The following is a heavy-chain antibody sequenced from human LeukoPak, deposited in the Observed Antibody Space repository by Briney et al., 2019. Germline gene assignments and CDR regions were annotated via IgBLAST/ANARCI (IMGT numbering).Heavy chain of an antibody. CDR1: GFTFSNYA. J-gene: IGHJ6*03. V-gene: IGHV3-23*01. D-gene: IGHD5-18*01. Sequence: GGSLRLSCAASGFTFSNYAMSWVRQAPGKGLEWVSTFSFNGVTTYYADSAKGRFTISRDNFKNTVYLQMNNLRAEDTAVYYCAKGGYSSGRYFYYYMDVWGEGTTVTVSS. CDR3: AKGGYSSGRYFYYYMDV. CDR2: FSFNGVTT.